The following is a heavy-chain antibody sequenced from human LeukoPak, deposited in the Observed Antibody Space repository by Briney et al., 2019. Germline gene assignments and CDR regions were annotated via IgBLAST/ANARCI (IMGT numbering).Heavy chain of an antibody. CDR2: IYPGDSDT. V-gene: IGHV5-51*01. Sequence: GESLQISCKGSGYNFTSYWIGWVRRLPGKGLEGMGIIYPGDSDTRYSPSFQGQVTISAEKSNRTAYLQWRSLKASDTAMYYCARHVAPPYYDFWSGYYGPSMDVWGKGTTVTVSS. CDR1: GYNFTSYW. D-gene: IGHD3-3*01. CDR3: ARHVAPPYYDFWSGYYGPSMDV. J-gene: IGHJ6*03.